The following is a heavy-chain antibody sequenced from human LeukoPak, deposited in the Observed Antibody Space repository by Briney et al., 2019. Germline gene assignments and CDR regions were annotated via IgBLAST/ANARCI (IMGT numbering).Heavy chain of an antibody. CDR1: GGSFSGYY. D-gene: IGHD5-18*01. V-gene: IGHV4-34*01. CDR2: INHSGST. J-gene: IGHJ4*02. Sequence: SETLSLTCAVYGGSFSGYYWSWIRQPPGKGLEWIGEINHSGSTNYNPSLKSRVTISVDTSKNQFSLKLSSVTAADTAVYYCARGYSYGFEMVYYFDYWGQGTLVTVSS. CDR3: ARGYSYGFEMVYYFDY.